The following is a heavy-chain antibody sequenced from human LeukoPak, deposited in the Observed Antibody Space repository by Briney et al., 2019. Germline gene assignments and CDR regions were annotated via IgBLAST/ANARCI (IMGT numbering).Heavy chain of an antibody. Sequence: PGGSLRLSCAASGFIVRNYYLSWVRQAPGKGLEWVSVIYSGGSTYYADSVEGRFTISRDNSKNTLYLQMNSLRAEDTAVYYCARRAGAYSHPYDYWGQGTLVTVSS. CDR2: IYSGGST. CDR1: GFIVRNYY. CDR3: ARRAGAYSHPYDY. J-gene: IGHJ4*02. V-gene: IGHV3-53*01. D-gene: IGHD4/OR15-4a*01.